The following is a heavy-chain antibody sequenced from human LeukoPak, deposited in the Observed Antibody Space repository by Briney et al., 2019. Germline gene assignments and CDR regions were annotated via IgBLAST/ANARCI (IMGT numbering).Heavy chain of an antibody. J-gene: IGHJ6*03. D-gene: IGHD3-16*01. CDR2: ISTTGSIR. V-gene: IGHV3-48*03. Sequence: PGGSLRLSCAASGFTFSSYEMNWVRQAPGKGLEWISFISTTGSIRYYADSVKGRFTISRDNGKNSLYLQMNSLRAEDSAVYYCAARQLSLMTFGHSYMDAWGKGTTVTVSS. CDR3: AARQLSLMTFGHSYMDA. CDR1: GFTFSSYE.